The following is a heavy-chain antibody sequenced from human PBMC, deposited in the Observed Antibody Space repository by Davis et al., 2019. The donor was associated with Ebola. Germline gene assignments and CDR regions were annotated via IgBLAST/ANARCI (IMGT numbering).Heavy chain of an antibody. CDR2: IYPGDSDT. Sequence: KVSCKGSGYRFTTFWIGWVRQMPGKGLEWMGIIYPGDSDTRYSPSFQGQVTISADKSISTAYLQWSSLKASDTAMYYCARTDIVATTGRYYYYYGMDVWGQGTTVTVSS. CDR1: GYRFTTFW. V-gene: IGHV5-51*01. D-gene: IGHD2-15*01. J-gene: IGHJ6*02. CDR3: ARTDIVATTGRYYYYYGMDV.